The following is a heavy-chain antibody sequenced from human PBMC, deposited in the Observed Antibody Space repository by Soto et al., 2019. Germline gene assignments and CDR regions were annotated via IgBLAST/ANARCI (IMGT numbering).Heavy chain of an antibody. V-gene: IGHV3-23*01. D-gene: IGHD3-16*02. CDR2: ISGSGCRT. Sequence: LXLSCAASGFTFSSYAMNWFRQAPGKGLEWVSAISGSGCRTYYADSVKGRFTISRDNSKNTLYLQMNSLRAEDTAVYYCAKDVDDYVWGSYRVWGQGTLVTVSS. J-gene: IGHJ4*02. CDR3: AKDVDDYVWGSYRV. CDR1: GFTFSSYA.